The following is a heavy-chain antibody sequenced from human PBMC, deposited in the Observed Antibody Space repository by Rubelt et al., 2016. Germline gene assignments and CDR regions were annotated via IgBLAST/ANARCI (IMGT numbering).Heavy chain of an antibody. V-gene: IGHV3-23*01. CDR2: IGGSDERT. CDR3: ARDWTLIAVAGTVSESDS. J-gene: IGHJ5*01. D-gene: IGHD6-19*01. CDR1: GFTFRSYA. Sequence: GGSLRLSCAASGFTFRSYAMNWVREAPGKGLEWVSAIGGSDERTYYADSVKGRFTISRDNSKNSLYPQMNSLRAEDTAVYYCARDWTLIAVAGTVSESDSWGQGTLVTVSS.